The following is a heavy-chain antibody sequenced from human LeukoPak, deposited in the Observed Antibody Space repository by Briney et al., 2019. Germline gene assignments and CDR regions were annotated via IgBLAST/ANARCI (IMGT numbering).Heavy chain of an antibody. CDR3: ARGWDIAVAGNRYYYYGMDV. CDR1: GFTFSSYA. CDR2: ISGSGGST. D-gene: IGHD6-19*01. J-gene: IGHJ6*04. V-gene: IGHV3-23*01. Sequence: QPGGSLRLSCAASGFTFSSYAMSWVRQAPGKGLEWVSAISGSGGSTYYADSVKGRFTISRDNAKNSLYLQMNSLRAEDTAVYYCARGWDIAVAGNRYYYYGMDVWGKGTTVTVSS.